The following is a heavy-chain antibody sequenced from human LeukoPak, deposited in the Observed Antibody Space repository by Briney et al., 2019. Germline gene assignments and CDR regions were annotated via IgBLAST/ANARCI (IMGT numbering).Heavy chain of an antibody. CDR2: ISGSGGST. J-gene: IGHJ4*02. CDR3: AKVERVLRHFDWFPPSQQYYFDY. CDR1: GFTFSSYA. Sequence: GGSLRLSCAASGFTFSSYAMSWVRQAPGKGLEWVSAISGSGGSTYYADSVKGRFTISRDNSKNTLYLQMNSLRAEDTAVYYCAKVERVLRHFDWFPPSQQYYFDYWGQGTLVTVSS. D-gene: IGHD3-9*01. V-gene: IGHV3-23*01.